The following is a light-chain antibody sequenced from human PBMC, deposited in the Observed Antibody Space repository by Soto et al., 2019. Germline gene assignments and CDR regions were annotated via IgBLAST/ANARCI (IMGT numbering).Light chain of an antibody. CDR2: KAS. Sequence: DIQMTQSPSTLSASVGDRVTITCRASQSISSWLAWYQQKPGKAPKLLIYKASSLESGVPSRFSGSGSGTEFTLTISSLQPDDFANYYCQQRTFGGGTKVEIK. V-gene: IGKV1-5*03. CDR3: QQRT. J-gene: IGKJ4*01. CDR1: QSISSW.